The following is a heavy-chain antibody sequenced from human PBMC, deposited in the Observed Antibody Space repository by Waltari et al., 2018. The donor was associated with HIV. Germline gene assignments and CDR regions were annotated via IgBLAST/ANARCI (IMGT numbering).Heavy chain of an antibody. CDR2: IYYSGST. V-gene: IGHV4-59*01. J-gene: IGHJ3*02. CDR1: GGSISSYY. D-gene: IGHD3-22*01. CDR3: ARAYDPPYVHALDI. Sequence: QVQLQESGPGLVKPSETLSLTCTVSGGSISSYYWSWIRQPPGKGLEWIGYIYYSGSTNYNPSLKSRGTISVDTSKNQFSLKLSSVTAADTAVYYCARAYDPPYVHALDIWGQGTMVTVSS.